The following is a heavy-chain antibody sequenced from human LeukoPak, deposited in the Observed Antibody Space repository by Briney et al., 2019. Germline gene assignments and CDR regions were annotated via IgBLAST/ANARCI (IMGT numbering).Heavy chain of an antibody. D-gene: IGHD6-6*01. V-gene: IGHV5-51*01. CDR2: IYPGDSDT. CDR3: ASHSSSSGYYYYYMDV. CDR1: GYSFTSYW. Sequence: GESLKISCKGSGYSFTSYWIGWVRQMPGKGLEWMGIIYPGDSDTRYSPSFQGQVTVSADKSISTAYLQWSSLKASDTAMYYCASHSSSSGYYYYYMDVWGKGTTVTVSS. J-gene: IGHJ6*03.